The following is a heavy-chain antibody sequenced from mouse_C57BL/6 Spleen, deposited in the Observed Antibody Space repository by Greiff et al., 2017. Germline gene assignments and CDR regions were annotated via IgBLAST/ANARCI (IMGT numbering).Heavy chain of an antibody. Sequence: VQLQQSGPELVKPGASVKISCKASGYTFTDYYMNWVKQSHGKSLEWIGDINPNNGGTSYNQKFKGKATLTVDKSSSTAYMELRSLTSEDSAVYYCARSGVITTVVGGDWYFDVWGTGTTVTVSS. CDR2: INPNNGGT. CDR1: GYTFTDYY. D-gene: IGHD1-1*01. CDR3: ARSGVITTVVGGDWYFDV. V-gene: IGHV1-26*01. J-gene: IGHJ1*03.